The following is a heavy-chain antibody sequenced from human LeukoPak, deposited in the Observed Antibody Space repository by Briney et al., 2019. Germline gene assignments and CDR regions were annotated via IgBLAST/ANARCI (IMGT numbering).Heavy chain of an antibody. J-gene: IGHJ4*02. D-gene: IGHD1-26*01. CDR3: ARSGSYYLSLDY. CDR1: GFTFSSYS. CDR2: ISSSSSYI. V-gene: IGHV3-21*01. Sequence: GGSLRLSCAASGFTFSSYSMNWVRQAPGKGLEWVSSISSSSSYIYYADSVKGRFTISRDNAKNSLYLQMNSLRAEDTAVYYCARSGSYYLSLDYWGQGTLVTVSS.